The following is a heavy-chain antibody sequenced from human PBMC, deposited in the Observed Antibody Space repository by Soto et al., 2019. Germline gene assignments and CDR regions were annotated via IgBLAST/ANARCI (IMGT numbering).Heavy chain of an antibody. CDR2: ISSSSSYI. V-gene: IGHV3-21*01. CDR1: GFTFSHYS. J-gene: IGHJ6*02. D-gene: IGHD2-2*01. CDR3: ARDPRLQLLQDYYYGLDF. Sequence: PGGSLRLSCAASGFTFSHYSMNWVRQAPGKGLEWVSSISSSSSYIYYADSVTGRFTISRDNAKSSLYLQMNSLRAEDTAVYYCARDPRLQLLQDYYYGLDFWGQGTTVT.